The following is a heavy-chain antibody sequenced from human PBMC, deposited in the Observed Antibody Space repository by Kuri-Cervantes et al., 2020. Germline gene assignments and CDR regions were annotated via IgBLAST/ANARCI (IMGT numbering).Heavy chain of an antibody. CDR2: IYHSGST. J-gene: IGHJ4*02. CDR3: ARVSYSFGYNYFFDS. D-gene: IGHD5-24*01. Sequence: SCAVSGDSISNINWWSWVRQPPGKGLEWIGYIYHSGSTYYNPSLKSRVTISVDTSKNQFSLKLSSVTAADTAVYYCARVSYSFGYNYFFDSWGQGSLVTVSS. CDR1: GDSISNINW. V-gene: IGHV4-4*02.